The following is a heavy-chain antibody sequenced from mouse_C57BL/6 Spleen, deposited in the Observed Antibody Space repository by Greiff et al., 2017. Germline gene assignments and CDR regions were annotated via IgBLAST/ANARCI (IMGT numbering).Heavy chain of an antibody. CDR3: ARGISDYYGSSYWDIDV. V-gene: IGHV1-61*01. Sequence: QVQLQQPGAELVRPGSSVKLSCKASGYTFTSYWMDWVKQRPGQGLEWIGNIYPSDSETHYNQKFKDKATLTVDKSSSTAYMQLSSLTSEDSAVYYCARGISDYYGSSYWDIDVWGKGTTVTVSS. CDR1: GYTFTSYW. J-gene: IGHJ1*03. CDR2: IYPSDSET. D-gene: IGHD1-1*01.